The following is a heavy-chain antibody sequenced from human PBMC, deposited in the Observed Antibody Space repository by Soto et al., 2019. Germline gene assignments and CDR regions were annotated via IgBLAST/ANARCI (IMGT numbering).Heavy chain of an antibody. CDR3: ARDLGGYYDSSGNNWFDP. CDR1: GGTFSSYA. Sequence: QVQLVESGGGVVQPGRSLRLSCAASGGTFSSYAISWVRQAPGQGLEWMGGIIPSFGTANYAQKFQGRVTITADEATNTAYMELSSLRFEETAVYYFARDLGGYYDSSGNNWFDPWGQGTLVTVSS. D-gene: IGHD3-22*01. V-gene: IGHV1-69*01. CDR2: IIPSFGTA. J-gene: IGHJ5*02.